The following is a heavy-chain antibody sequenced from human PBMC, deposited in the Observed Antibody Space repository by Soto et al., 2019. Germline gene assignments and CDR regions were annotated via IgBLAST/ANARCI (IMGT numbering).Heavy chain of an antibody. Sequence: QVQLVESGGGVVQPGRSLRLSCAASGFTFSSYGIHWVRQAPGKGLECVALISHDGTDKYYADSVKGRFTISRDKFKNALYLQMSSLRSEDTAVYYCVKERYAQLWLEDYGMDVWGQGTTVTV. CDR2: ISHDGTDK. CDR3: VKERYAQLWLEDYGMDV. J-gene: IGHJ6*02. D-gene: IGHD5-18*01. CDR1: GFTFSSYG. V-gene: IGHV3-30*18.